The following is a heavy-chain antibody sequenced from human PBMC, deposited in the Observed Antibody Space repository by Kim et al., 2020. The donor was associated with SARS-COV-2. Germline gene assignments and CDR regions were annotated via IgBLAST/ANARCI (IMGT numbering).Heavy chain of an antibody. D-gene: IGHD5-18*01. Sequence: NTKYSQKFQGRVTITRDTSASTANMELSSLRSEDTAVYYCARMGNVDTATWGQGTLVTVSS. CDR2: NT. V-gene: IGHV1-3*01. J-gene: IGHJ5*02. CDR3: ARMGNVDTAT.